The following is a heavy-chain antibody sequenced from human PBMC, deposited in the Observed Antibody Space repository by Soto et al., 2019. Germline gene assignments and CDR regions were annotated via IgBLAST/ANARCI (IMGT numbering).Heavy chain of an antibody. V-gene: IGHV4-39*01. Sequence: PSETLSLTCTVSGDSISSAGYSWGWIRQPPGKGLEYIGTIYYSGNTYYNSSLMSRVTISLDTSKNQFSLKLSSVTAADTAVYYCARGTPTNVVPAAIWWFDPWGQGTLVTVSS. CDR3: ARGTPTNVVPAAIWWFDP. J-gene: IGHJ5*02. CDR2: IYYSGNT. D-gene: IGHD2-2*01. CDR1: GDSISSAGYS.